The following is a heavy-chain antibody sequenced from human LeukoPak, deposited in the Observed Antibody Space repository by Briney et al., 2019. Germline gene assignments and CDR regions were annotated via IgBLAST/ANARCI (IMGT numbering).Heavy chain of an antibody. CDR2: IYYSGST. Sequence: SETLSLTCTVSGGSISSYYWSWIRQPPGKGLEWIGYIYYSGSTNYNPSLKSRVTISVDTPKNQFSLKLSSVTAADTAVYYCARGGTMVRGVITRFDYWGQGTLVTVSS. D-gene: IGHD3-10*01. CDR3: ARGGTMVRGVITRFDY. V-gene: IGHV4-59*01. CDR1: GGSISSYY. J-gene: IGHJ4*02.